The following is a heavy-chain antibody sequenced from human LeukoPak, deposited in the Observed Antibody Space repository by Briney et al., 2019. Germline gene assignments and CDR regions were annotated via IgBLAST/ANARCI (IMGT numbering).Heavy chain of an antibody. CDR1: GFTFSSYA. CDR3: ARGPGGYYYDSSGYSFYYYYYMDV. Sequence: GGSLRLSCAASGFTFSSYAMSWVRQAPGKGLEWVGRTRNKANSYTTEYAASVKGRFTISRDDSKNSLYLQMNSLKTEDTAVYYCARGPGGYYYDSSGYSFYYYYYMDVWGKGTTVTVSS. J-gene: IGHJ6*03. CDR2: TRNKANSYTT. V-gene: IGHV3-72*01. D-gene: IGHD3-22*01.